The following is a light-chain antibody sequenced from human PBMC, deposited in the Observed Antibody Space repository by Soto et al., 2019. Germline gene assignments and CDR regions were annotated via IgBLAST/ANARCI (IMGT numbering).Light chain of an antibody. CDR1: SSNIGNNA. J-gene: IGLJ1*01. V-gene: IGLV1-36*01. Sequence: QSVLTQPPSVSEAPRQRVTISCSGSSSNIGNNAVNWYQQLPGKAPKLLIYYDDLLPSGVSDRFSGSKSGTSASLAISGLQSDDEADYYCAAWDDSLNGQVFGNGTKVTV. CDR3: AAWDDSLNGQV. CDR2: YDD.